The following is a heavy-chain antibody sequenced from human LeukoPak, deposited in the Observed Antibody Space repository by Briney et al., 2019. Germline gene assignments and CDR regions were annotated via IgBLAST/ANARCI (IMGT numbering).Heavy chain of an antibody. CDR2: FDPEDGET. CDR1: GYTLTELS. D-gene: IGHD2-21*02. CDR3: ATVVVTAPGEDYFDY. V-gene: IGHV1-24*01. Sequence: ASVKFSCKVSGYTLTELSVHWVRQAPGKGLEWMGGFDPEDGETIYAQKFQGRVTMTEDTSTDTAYMELSSLRSEDTAVYYCATVVVTAPGEDYFDYWGQGTLVAGSS. J-gene: IGHJ4*02.